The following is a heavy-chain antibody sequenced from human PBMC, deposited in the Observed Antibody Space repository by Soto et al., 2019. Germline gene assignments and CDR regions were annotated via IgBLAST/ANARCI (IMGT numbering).Heavy chain of an antibody. J-gene: IGHJ6*02. D-gene: IGHD2-2*01. CDR1: GCSFTSYW. CDR3: ARSLVPAYYYYGMDV. Sequence: GESLKLSCKGSGCSFTSYWIGWVRQMPGKGLEWMGIIYPGDSDTRYSPSFQGQVTISADKSISTAYLQWSSLKASDTAMYYCARSLVPAYYYYGMDVWGQGTTVIVSS. V-gene: IGHV5-51*01. CDR2: IYPGDSDT.